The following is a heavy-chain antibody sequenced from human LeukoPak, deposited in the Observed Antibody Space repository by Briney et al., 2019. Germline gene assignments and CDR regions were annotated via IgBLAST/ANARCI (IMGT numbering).Heavy chain of an antibody. V-gene: IGHV1-69*13. CDR3: ASWVGEDEMATIFGY. CDR2: IIPIFGTA. D-gene: IGHD5-24*01. J-gene: IGHJ4*02. CDR1: GGTFSSYA. Sequence: GASVKVSCKASGGTFSSYAISWVRQAPGQGLEWMGGIIPIFGTANYAQKFQGRVTITADESTSTAYMELSSLRSEDTAVYYCASWVGEDEMATIFGYWGQGTLVTVSS.